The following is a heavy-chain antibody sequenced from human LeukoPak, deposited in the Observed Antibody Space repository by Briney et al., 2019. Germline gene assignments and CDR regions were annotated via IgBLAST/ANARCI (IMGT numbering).Heavy chain of an antibody. CDR1: GYSFSSYW. D-gene: IGHD3-3*01. V-gene: IGHV5-51*01. J-gene: IGHJ6*03. CDR3: ARLMGSDYGFWSGYLNYYYYYMDV. CDR2: IYPGDSDT. Sequence: SGESLKICCKGSGYSFSSYWIGWVRQMPGKGLELMGIIYPGDSDTRYSPSFQGQVTISADKSISTTYLQWSSLKASDTAMYYCARLMGSDYGFWSGYLNYYYYYMDVWGKGTTVTVSS.